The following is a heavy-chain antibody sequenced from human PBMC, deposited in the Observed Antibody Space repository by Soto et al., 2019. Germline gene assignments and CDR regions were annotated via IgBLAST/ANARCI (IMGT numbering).Heavy chain of an antibody. CDR1: GGTFSSYA. V-gene: IGHV1-69*13. Sequence: SVKVSCKASGGTFSSYAISWVRQAPGQGLEWMGGIIPIFGTANYAQKFQGRVTITADESTSTAYMELSSLRSEDTAVYYCARDWGYYYDSSGYYPNWFDPWGQGTLVTISS. D-gene: IGHD3-22*01. J-gene: IGHJ5*02. CDR2: IIPIFGTA. CDR3: ARDWGYYYDSSGYYPNWFDP.